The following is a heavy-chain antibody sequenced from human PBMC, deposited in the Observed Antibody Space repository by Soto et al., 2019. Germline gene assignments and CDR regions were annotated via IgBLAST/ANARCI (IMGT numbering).Heavy chain of an antibody. Sequence: ASVKVSCKASGYTFTSYAMHWVRQAPGQRLEWMGWINADNGNTKYSQKLQGRVTITSDTSASTAYMELRSLRSDDTAVYYCARDFTGWPPDGVDSWGQGTLVTVSS. CDR2: INADNGNT. CDR3: ARDFTGWPPDGVDS. J-gene: IGHJ4*02. CDR1: GYTFTSYA. D-gene: IGHD3-16*01. V-gene: IGHV1-3*01.